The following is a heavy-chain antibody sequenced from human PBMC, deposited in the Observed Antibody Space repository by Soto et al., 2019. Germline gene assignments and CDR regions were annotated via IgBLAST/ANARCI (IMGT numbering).Heavy chain of an antibody. CDR1: RGIVNTNV. Sequence: VQSGADMTKPGSSVKVSCTASRGIVNTNVVNWVRQAPGQGLAWMGRIVPFNGLAEHALKFQGRVTLTADRSTSAADMEVSGLTSEDTAIYYCAIENSWHDPFRFWDQGTKV. CDR3: AIENSWHDPFRF. J-gene: IGHJ3*01. D-gene: IGHD1-7*01. CDR2: IVPFNGLA. V-gene: IGHV1-69*02.